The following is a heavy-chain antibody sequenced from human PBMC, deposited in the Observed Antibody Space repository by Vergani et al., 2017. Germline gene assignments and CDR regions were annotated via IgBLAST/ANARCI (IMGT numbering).Heavy chain of an antibody. CDR3: ARDRIAAAGTGEWFDP. D-gene: IGHD6-13*01. V-gene: IGHV1-2*02. Sequence: QVQLVQSGAEVKKPGASVKVSCKASGYTFTGYYMHWVQQAPGQGLEWMGWINPNSGGTNYAQKFQGRVTMTRDTSSSTAYMELSRLRADDTAVYYCARDRIAAAGTGEWFDPWGQGTLVTVSS. CDR1: GYTFTGYY. CDR2: INPNSGGT. J-gene: IGHJ5*02.